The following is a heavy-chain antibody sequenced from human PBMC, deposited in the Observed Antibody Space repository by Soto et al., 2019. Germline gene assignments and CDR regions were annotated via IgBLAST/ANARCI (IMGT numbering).Heavy chain of an antibody. J-gene: IGHJ4*02. V-gene: IGHV4-39*01. CDR2: IYYSGST. Sequence: QLQLQESGPGLVKPSETLSLTCTVSGGSISRSSYDWGWIRQPPGKGLEWIGSIYYSGSTYYNPSLKSRVTISVDTSKNQFSLKLSSVTAADTAVYYCASTRQWLVPFDYWGQGTLVTVST. D-gene: IGHD6-19*01. CDR3: ASTRQWLVPFDY. CDR1: GGSISRSSYD.